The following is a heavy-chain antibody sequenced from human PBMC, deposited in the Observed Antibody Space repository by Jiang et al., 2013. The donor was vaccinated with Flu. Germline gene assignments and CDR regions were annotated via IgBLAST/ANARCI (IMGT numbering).Heavy chain of an antibody. CDR2: IYPGDSDT. Sequence: IIYPGDSDTRYSPSFQGQVTISADKSISTAYLQWSSLKASDTAMYYCARHKDLDIDDYSNYYYYYGMDVWGQGTTVTVSS. D-gene: IGHD4-11*01. CDR3: ARHKDLDIDDYSNYYYYYGMDV. V-gene: IGHV5-51*01. J-gene: IGHJ6*02.